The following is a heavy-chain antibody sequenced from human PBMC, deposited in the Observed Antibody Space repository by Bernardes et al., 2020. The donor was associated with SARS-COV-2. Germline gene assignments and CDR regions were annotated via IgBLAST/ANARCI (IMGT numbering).Heavy chain of an antibody. CDR3: ARHQNFRYGMDM. Sequence: GAVQKTSCQAPGYSLSSYGIAWVRQMPGKGLEGKGTINPVDSDTSYSPSFQGQVTISADKFISTAYLQWSSLKASDTAIYFCARHQNFRYGMDMGGQGTAINVSS. CDR1: GYSLSSYG. V-gene: IGHV5-51*01. J-gene: IGHJ6*02. CDR2: INPVDSDT.